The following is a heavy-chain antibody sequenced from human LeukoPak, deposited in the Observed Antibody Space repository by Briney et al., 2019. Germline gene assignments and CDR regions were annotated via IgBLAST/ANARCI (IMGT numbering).Heavy chain of an antibody. V-gene: IGHV4-34*01. CDR3: ARGQPAAIIGYYFDY. Sequence: SETLSLTCAVYSGSFSGYYWSWIRQPPGKGLEWIGEINHSGSTNYNPSLKSRVTISVDTSKNQFSLKLSSVTAADTAVYYCARGQPAAIIGYYFDYWGQGTLVTVSS. J-gene: IGHJ4*02. CDR2: INHSGST. D-gene: IGHD2-2*02. CDR1: SGSFSGYY.